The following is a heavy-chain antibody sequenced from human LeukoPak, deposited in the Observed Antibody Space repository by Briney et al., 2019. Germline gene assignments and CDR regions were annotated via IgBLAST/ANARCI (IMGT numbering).Heavy chain of an antibody. CDR1: GYTLTELS. D-gene: IGHD3-22*01. Sequence: ASVKVSCKVSGYTLTELSMHWVRQAPGKGLEWMGGFDPEDGETIYAQKFQGRVTMTEDTSTDTAYMELSSLRSEDTAVYYCATSLPSYYYDSSGKGYFDYWGQGTLVTVSS. J-gene: IGHJ4*02. V-gene: IGHV1-24*01. CDR2: FDPEDGET. CDR3: ATSLPSYYYDSSGKGYFDY.